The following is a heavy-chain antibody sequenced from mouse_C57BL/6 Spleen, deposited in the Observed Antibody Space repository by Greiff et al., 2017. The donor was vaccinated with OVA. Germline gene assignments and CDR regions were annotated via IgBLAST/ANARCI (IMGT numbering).Heavy chain of an antibody. J-gene: IGHJ2*01. D-gene: IGHD2-1*01. Sequence: EVQLVESGGGLVKPGGSLKLSCAASGFTFSSYTMSWVRQTPEKRLEWVATISGGGGNTYYPDSVKGRFTISRDNAKNTLYLQMSSLRFEDTALYYCARHDGKGDLDYWGQGTTLTVSS. CDR3: ARHDGKGDLDY. V-gene: IGHV5-9*01. CDR2: ISGGGGNT. CDR1: GFTFSSYT.